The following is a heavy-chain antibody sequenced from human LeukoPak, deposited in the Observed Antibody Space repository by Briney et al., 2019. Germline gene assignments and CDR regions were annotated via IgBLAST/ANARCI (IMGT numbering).Heavy chain of an antibody. CDR1: AFTFSNYV. CDR3: AKDYYGSGTSYSGMDV. V-gene: IGHV3-30*18. D-gene: IGHD3-10*01. CDR2: ISYDGNRK. J-gene: IGHJ6*02. Sequence: GRSLRLSCEASAFTFSNYVMHWVRQAPGKGLEWVGMISYDGNRKYYGDSVKGRFTISRDNSRNTVYVQMNGLGADDTAVYYSAKDYYGSGTSYSGMDVWGQGTTVTVSS.